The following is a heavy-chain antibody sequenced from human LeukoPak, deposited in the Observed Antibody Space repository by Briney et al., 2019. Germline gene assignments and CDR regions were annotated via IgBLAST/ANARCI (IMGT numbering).Heavy chain of an antibody. CDR1: GYTFTTYY. D-gene: IGHD3-22*01. Sequence: ASVKVSCTASGYTFTTYYMHWVRQAPGQGLEWMGILNPSDGSTIYAQKFQGRVTMTRDTSTSTIYMELSSLRFEDTAVYYCARDLRSLDYYNTTGPLDYWGQGTLVAVSS. CDR2: LNPSDGST. J-gene: IGHJ4*02. CDR3: ARDLRSLDYYNTTGPLDY. V-gene: IGHV1-46*01.